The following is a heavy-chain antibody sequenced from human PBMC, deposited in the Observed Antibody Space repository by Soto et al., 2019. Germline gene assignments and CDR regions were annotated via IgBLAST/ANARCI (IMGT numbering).Heavy chain of an antibody. CDR1: GGSLSSSY. CDR2: IYDDGSA. D-gene: IGHD2-15*01. CDR3: ARDKYCSGGSCRKNWFDP. V-gene: IGHV4-59*01. Sequence: SETLSLTCPVSGGSLSSSYCSWIRQPPGKGLEWLAYIYDDGSANYNPSLKSRATISLDMSKNQFSLKLTSVTAADTAVYYCARDKYCSGGSCRKNWFDPWGQGTLVTVSS. J-gene: IGHJ5*02.